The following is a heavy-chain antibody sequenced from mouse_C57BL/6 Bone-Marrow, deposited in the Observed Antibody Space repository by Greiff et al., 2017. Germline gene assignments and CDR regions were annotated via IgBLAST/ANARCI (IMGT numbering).Heavy chain of an antibody. CDR3: TVFITTVVATSYWYFDV. CDR1: GFNIKDDY. J-gene: IGHJ1*03. D-gene: IGHD1-1*01. CDR2: IDPENGDT. V-gene: IGHV14-4*01. Sequence: VHVKQSGAELVRPGASVNLSCTASGFNIKDDYMHWVKQRPEQGLEWIGWIDPENGDTEYASKFQGKATITADTSSNTAYLQLSSLTSEDTAVYYCTVFITTVVATSYWYFDVWGTGTTVTVSS.